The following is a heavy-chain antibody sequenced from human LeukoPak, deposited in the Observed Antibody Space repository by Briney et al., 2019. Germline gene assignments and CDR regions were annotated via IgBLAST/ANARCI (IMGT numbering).Heavy chain of an antibody. CDR1: GGSISNTNR. D-gene: IGHD2-8*01. V-gene: IGHV4-4*02. CDR3: SRENGAFSPFGY. Sequence: SGTLYLTCGVSGGSISNTNRWSWVRQPPGQGLEWIGKISLTGLTHYNPSLESRVTVSLDKSKNQLYLNLTSVTAADTAVYYCSRENGAFSPFGYWGQGTLVTVFS. CDR2: ISLTGLT. J-gene: IGHJ4*02.